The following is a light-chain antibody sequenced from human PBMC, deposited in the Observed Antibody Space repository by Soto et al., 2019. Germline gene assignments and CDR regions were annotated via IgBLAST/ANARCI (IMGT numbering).Light chain of an antibody. CDR2: GAS. Sequence: EIVLTQSPGTLSLSPGEGATLSCRASQSVSSNYLAWYQQKPGQAPRLLIYGASSRATGVPDTFSGSGSGTDFTLTISRLEPEDFAVYYCQQYGDSPITFGQGTRLE. CDR1: QSVSSNY. V-gene: IGKV3-20*01. J-gene: IGKJ5*01. CDR3: QQYGDSPIT.